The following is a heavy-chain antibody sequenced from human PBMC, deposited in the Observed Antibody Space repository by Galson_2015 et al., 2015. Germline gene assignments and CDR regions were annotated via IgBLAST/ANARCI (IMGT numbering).Heavy chain of an antibody. CDR1: GFTFSSYA. D-gene: IGHD5-24*01. V-gene: IGHV3-23*01. CDR3: AKGRDGYNYHHYYYGMDV. J-gene: IGHJ6*02. Sequence: YLRLSCAASGFTFSSYAMSWVRQAPGKGLEWVSAISGSGGSTYYADSVKGRFTISRDNSKNTLYLQMSSLRAEDTALYYCAKGRDGYNYHHYYYGMDVWGQGTTVTVSS. CDR2: ISGSGGST.